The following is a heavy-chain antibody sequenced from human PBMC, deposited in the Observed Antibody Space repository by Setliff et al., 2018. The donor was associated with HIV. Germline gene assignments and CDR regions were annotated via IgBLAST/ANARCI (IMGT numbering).Heavy chain of an antibody. D-gene: IGHD3-10*01. J-gene: IGHJ3*02. CDR2: IISILEIT. CDR3: AGPRGDEAFDI. CDR1: GGTSSTHA. Sequence: SVKVSCKASGGTSSTHAMNWVRQAPGQGLEWIGQIISILEITDYAQKLQGRVTITAGGPTNTFYMELSGLRSDDTAVYYCAGPRGDEAFDIWGQGTMVTVSS. V-gene: IGHV1-69*10.